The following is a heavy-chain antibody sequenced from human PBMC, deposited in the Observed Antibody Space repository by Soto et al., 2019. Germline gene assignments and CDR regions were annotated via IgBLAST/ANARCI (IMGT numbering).Heavy chain of an antibody. CDR1: GGTFSSYT. J-gene: IGHJ4*02. CDR2: IIPILGIA. D-gene: IGHD3-22*01. V-gene: IGHV1-69*02. CDR3: ARWVSDSSGYYYSDY. Sequence: QVQLVQSGAEVKKPGSSVKVSCKASGGTFSSYTISWVRQAPGQGLEWMGRIIPILGIANYAQKFQGRVTITADKSTSTAYMELSSLRSEDTAVYYCARWVSDSSGYYYSDYWGQGTLVTVSS.